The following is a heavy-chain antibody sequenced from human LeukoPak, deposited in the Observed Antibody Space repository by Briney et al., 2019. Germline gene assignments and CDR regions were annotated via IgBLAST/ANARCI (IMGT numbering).Heavy chain of an antibody. CDR2: IIPIFGTA. CDR1: GGTFSSYA. CDR3: ARGAYYDSSGYWDSYYFDY. J-gene: IGHJ4*02. D-gene: IGHD3-22*01. Sequence: SVKVSCKASGGTFSSYAISWVRQAPGQGLEWMGGIIPIFGTANYAQKFQGRVTITADESTSTAYMELSSLRSEDTAVYCCARGAYYDSSGYWDSYYFDYWGQGTLVTVSS. V-gene: IGHV1-69*01.